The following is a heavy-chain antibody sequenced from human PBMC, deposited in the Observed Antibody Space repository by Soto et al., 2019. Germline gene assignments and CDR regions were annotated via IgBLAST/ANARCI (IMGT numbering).Heavy chain of an antibody. CDR2: IYYSGST. CDR3: ARHSLIVVVQAARHPFDY. Sequence: QLQLQESGPGLVKPSETLSLTCTVSGGSISSSSYYWGWIRQPPGKGLEWIGSIYYSGSTYYNPSLKSRVTISVDTSKNQFSLKLSSVTAADTAVYYCARHSLIVVVQAARHPFDYWGQGTLVTVSS. CDR1: GGSISSSSYY. D-gene: IGHD2-2*01. V-gene: IGHV4-39*01. J-gene: IGHJ4*02.